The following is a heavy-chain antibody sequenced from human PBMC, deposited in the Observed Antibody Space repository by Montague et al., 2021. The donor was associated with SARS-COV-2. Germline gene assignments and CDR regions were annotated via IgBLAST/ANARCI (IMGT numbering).Heavy chain of an antibody. CDR1: GDSVSSNSAA. J-gene: IGHJ6*02. CDR2: TYYRSKWYN. Sequence: CAISGDSVSSNSAAWNWIRQSPSRGLEWLGRTYYRSKWYNDYAVSVKSRITINPDTSKNQFSLQLNSMTPEDTAVYYCARGIWFGELLTGYYYYGMDVWGQGTTVTVSS. CDR3: ARGIWFGELLTGYYYYGMDV. D-gene: IGHD3-10*01. V-gene: IGHV6-1*01.